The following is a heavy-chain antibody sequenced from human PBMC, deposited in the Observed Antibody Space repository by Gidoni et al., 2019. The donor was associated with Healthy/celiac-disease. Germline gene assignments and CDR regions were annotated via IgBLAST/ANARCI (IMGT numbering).Heavy chain of an antibody. CDR3: AKDRLRIAARSGGMDV. D-gene: IGHD6-6*01. Sequence: YAMSWVRQAPGKGLEWVSAISGSGGSTYYADSVKGRFTISRDNPKNTLYLQMNSLRAEDTAVYYCAKDRLRIAARSGGMDVWGQGTTVTVSS. CDR2: ISGSGGST. V-gene: IGHV3-23*01. J-gene: IGHJ6*02. CDR1: YA.